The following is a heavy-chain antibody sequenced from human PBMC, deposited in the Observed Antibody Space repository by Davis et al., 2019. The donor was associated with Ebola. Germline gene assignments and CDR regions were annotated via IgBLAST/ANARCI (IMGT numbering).Heavy chain of an antibody. CDR1: GYIFTGYH. D-gene: IGHD3-16*02. CDR2: INPNSGGT. CDR3: ARGPTVTRNDY. V-gene: IGHV1-2*02. J-gene: IGHJ4*02. Sequence: ASVKVSCKASGYIFTGYHMHWMRQAPGQGLEWVGWINPNSGGTNYAQKFQGRVTMTRGTSISTAYMDLRRLQSDDTAVCYCARGPTVTRNDYWGQGTLVTVSS.